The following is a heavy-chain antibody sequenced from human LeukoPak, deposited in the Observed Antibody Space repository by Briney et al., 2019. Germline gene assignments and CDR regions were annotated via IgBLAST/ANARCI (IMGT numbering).Heavy chain of an antibody. D-gene: IGHD4-17*01. CDR3: ASLILSSVATATTGDFDL. V-gene: IGHV3-48*01. J-gene: IGHJ2*01. CDR2: VSSTSSTM. CDR1: GFTFSIYS. Sequence: GGSLRLSCAASGFTFSIYSMNWVRQAPGKGLEWVSYVSSTSSTMKYADSVKGRFTISRDNAKNSLYLQMNGLRAEDTAVYYCASLILSSVATATTGDFDLWGRGTLVTVSS.